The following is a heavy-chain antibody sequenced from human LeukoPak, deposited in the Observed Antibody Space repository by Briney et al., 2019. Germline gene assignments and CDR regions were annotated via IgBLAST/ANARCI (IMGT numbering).Heavy chain of an antibody. CDR3: AKEIVPPSGYYFDY. CDR1: GFTFSNSA. CDR2: ISGSGVNT. D-gene: IGHD6-6*01. Sequence: GGSLRLSCAASGFTFSNSAMSWIRQAPGKRLEWVSSISGSGVNTYYADSVKGRFTIFRDNSKNTLYLQMNSLRVEDTAVYYCAKEIVPPSGYYFDYWGQGTLVTVSS. J-gene: IGHJ4*02. V-gene: IGHV3-23*01.